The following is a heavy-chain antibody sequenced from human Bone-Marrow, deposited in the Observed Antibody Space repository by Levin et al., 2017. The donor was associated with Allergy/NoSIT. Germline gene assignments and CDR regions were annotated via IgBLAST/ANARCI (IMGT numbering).Heavy chain of an antibody. Sequence: GESLKISCAASGFIFSSYSMHWVRQAPGKGLEWVAVISYAESNKYYGDSVKGRFTIARDNSKNTLYLQLSSLRVEDTAVYYCARARAYGDNIFDHWGQGTLVTVSS. D-gene: IGHD4-17*01. J-gene: IGHJ4*02. V-gene: IGHV3-30-3*01. CDR3: ARARAYGDNIFDH. CDR2: ISYAESNK. CDR1: GFIFSSYS.